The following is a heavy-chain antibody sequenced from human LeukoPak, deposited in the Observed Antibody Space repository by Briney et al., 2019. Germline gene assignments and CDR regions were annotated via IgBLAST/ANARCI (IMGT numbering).Heavy chain of an antibody. CDR1: GGSISSYY. CDR2: IYYSGST. J-gene: IGHJ3*02. D-gene: IGHD3-22*01. Sequence: PSETLSLTCTVSGGSISSYYWSWIRQPPGKGLEWIGYIYYSGSTNYNPSLKSRVTISVDTSKNQFSLKLSSVTAADTAVYYCATGNPALYYYDSSGYYPHDAFDIWGHGTMVTVSS. V-gene: IGHV4-59*01. CDR3: ATGNPALYYYDSSGYYPHDAFDI.